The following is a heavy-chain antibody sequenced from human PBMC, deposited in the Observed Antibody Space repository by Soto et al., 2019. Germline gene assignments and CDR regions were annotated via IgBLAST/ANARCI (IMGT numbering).Heavy chain of an antibody. CDR1: GGSFSGYY. CDR2: INHSGST. J-gene: IGHJ4*02. Sequence: SETLSLTCAVYGGSFSGYYWSWIRQPPGKGLEWIGEINHSGSTNYNPSLKSRVTISVDTSKNQFSLKLSSVTAADTAVYYCARARDTAMEYDYWGQGTLVTVSS. V-gene: IGHV4-34*01. D-gene: IGHD5-18*01. CDR3: ARARDTAMEYDY.